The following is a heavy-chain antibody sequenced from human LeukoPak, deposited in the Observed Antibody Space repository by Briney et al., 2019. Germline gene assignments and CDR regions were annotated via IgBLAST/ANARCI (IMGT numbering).Heavy chain of an antibody. D-gene: IGHD2-2*01. CDR3: ARDLALGYCPSSSCSSPLFDY. V-gene: IGHV4-4*07. J-gene: IGHJ4*02. CDR2: IHTTGGT. Sequence: PSETLSLTCTVSGGSNNSYYWSWIRQPAGKGLEWIGRIHTTGGTRYNPSLKSRITMPLDASKNQFTLKLSSVTAADTAVYYCARDLALGYCPSSSCSSPLFDYWGQGTLVTVSS. CDR1: GGSNNSYY.